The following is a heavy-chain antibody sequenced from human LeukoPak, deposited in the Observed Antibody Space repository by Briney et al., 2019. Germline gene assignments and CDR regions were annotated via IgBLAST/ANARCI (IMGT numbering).Heavy chain of an antibody. CDR1: GFTFSDYY. CDR2: ISSSGDYR. J-gene: IGHJ4*02. V-gene: IGHV3-11*06. D-gene: IGHD3-3*01. Sequence: PGGSLRLSCAASGFTFSDYYMSRIRQAPGKGLEWVSSISSSGDYRYYADSVKGRFTISRDTARNSVYLQMNSLRAEDTAVYYCARGNDFWSGYGDYWGQGTLVTVSS. CDR3: ARGNDFWSGYGDY.